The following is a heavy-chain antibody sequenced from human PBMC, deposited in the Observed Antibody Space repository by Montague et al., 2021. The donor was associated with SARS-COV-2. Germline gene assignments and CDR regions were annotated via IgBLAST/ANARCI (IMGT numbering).Heavy chain of an antibody. V-gene: IGHV3-21*01. CDR2: ISSSSSYI. D-gene: IGHD3-10*01. CDR1: GFTFSSYS. Sequence: SLRLSCAASGFTFSSYSMNWVRQAPGKGLEWVSSISSSSSYIYYADPVKGRFTISRDNAKNSLYLQMNSLRAEDTAVYFCARERTVVIITGHYYYGVDVWGQGTTVTVSS. J-gene: IGHJ6*02. CDR3: ARERTVVIITGHYYYGVDV.